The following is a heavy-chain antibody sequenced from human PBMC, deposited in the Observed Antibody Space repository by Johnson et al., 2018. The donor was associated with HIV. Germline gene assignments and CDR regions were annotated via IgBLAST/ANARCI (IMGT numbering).Heavy chain of an antibody. V-gene: IGHV3-11*04. J-gene: IGHJ3*02. CDR3: ARSTSSSDDDAFDI. CDR1: GFTFSDYN. CDR2: ISSSGSNI. Sequence: QVQLVESGGGLVKPGGSLRLSCAASGFTFSDYNMSWIRQAPGKGLEWVSYISSSGSNIYYADSVKGRFTISRDNAKNSLYLQMNSLRVEDTAVYYCARSTSSSDDDAFDIWGQGTMVTVSS. D-gene: IGHD1-1*01.